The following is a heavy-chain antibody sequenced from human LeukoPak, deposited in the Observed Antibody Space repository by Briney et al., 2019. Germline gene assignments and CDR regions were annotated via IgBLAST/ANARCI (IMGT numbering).Heavy chain of an antibody. CDR3: ARDGRWLQSITGRYYYYYMDV. V-gene: IGHV1-46*01. J-gene: IGHJ6*03. Sequence: WASVTVSCKASGYTFTSYYMHWVRQAPGQGLEWMGLINPSGGSTSYAQKFQGRVTMTRDMSTSTVYMELSSLRSEDTAVYYCARDGRWLQSITGRYYYYYMDVWGKGTTVTVSS. CDR1: GYTFTSYY. D-gene: IGHD5-24*01. CDR2: INPSGGST.